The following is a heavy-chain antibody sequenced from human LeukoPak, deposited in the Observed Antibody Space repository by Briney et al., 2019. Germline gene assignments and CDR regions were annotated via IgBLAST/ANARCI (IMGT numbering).Heavy chain of an antibody. CDR1: GFTFSSYD. V-gene: IGHV3-13*01. D-gene: IGHD3-9*01. J-gene: IGHJ6*02. CDR3: ARDLYDILTGYLYGMDV. CDR2: IGTAGDT. Sequence: PGRSLRLSCAASGFTFSSYDMPWVRQATGKGLEWVSGIGTAGDTNYPGSVKGRFTISRENAKNSLYLQMNSLRAGDTAVYYCARDLYDILTGYLYGMDVWGQGTTVTVSS.